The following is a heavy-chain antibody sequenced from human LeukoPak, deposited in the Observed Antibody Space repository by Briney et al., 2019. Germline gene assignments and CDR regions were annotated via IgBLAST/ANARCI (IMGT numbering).Heavy chain of an antibody. Sequence: QPGGSLRLSCLASGFPFSNYWIHWVRQAPGKGLVWVSRTNNDGSSTTYADFVKGRFTSSRDNAKNTLYLQMDSLRAEDTAVYYCTRSVFPYYFDCWGQGTLVTVSS. CDR1: GFPFSNYW. D-gene: IGHD3-10*02. CDR2: TNNDGSST. V-gene: IGHV3-74*01. CDR3: TRSVFPYYFDC. J-gene: IGHJ4*02.